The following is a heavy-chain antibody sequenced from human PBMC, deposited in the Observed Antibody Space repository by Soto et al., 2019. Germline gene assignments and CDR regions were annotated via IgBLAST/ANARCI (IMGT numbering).Heavy chain of an antibody. D-gene: IGHD5-18*01. CDR2: IYYSGTT. CDR3: ASRDVDTTLVGNDY. CDR1: GGSISSGGYY. V-gene: IGHV4-31*03. J-gene: IGHJ4*02. Sequence: QVHLQESGPGLVKPSQTLALTCIVSGGSISSGGYYWYCVRQHPEKGLEWIGFIYYSGTTYYNPSLKSRVTMSVDTSKNQFSLKLRSVTAADTAVYYCASRDVDTTLVGNDYWGQGSLVVVSS.